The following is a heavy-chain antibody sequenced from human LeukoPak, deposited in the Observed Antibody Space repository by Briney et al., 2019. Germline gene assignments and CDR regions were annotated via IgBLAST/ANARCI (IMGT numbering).Heavy chain of an antibody. Sequence: PGGSLRLSCAASGFTFSSYAMNWVRQAPGKGLEWVSISGSGGDTYYADSVKGRFTISRDNSKNTLYLQMNSLRAKDTAVYYCAKARGATYGTYYFDYWGQGTLVTVSS. V-gene: IGHV3-23*01. D-gene: IGHD4/OR15-4a*01. CDR3: AKARGATYGTYYFDY. CDR2: SGSGGDT. J-gene: IGHJ4*02. CDR1: GFTFSSYA.